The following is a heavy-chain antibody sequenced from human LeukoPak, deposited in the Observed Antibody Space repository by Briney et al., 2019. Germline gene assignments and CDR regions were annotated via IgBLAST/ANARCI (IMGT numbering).Heavy chain of an antibody. V-gene: IGHV3-23*01. CDR2: ISDTYGTT. D-gene: IGHD3-16*02. CDR1: GFTFTNYA. Sequence: PGGPLRLSCAASGFTFTNYAMTWVRQAPGKGLEWVSSISDTYGTTYYTDSVKGRCTISRDNSKNTVYLQLNNLRAEDTAIYFCVRHDSFIPFWGQGTLVTVSS. J-gene: IGHJ4*02. CDR3: VRHDSFIPF.